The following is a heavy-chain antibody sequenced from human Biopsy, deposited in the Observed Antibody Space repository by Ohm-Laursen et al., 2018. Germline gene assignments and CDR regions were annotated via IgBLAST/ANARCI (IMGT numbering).Heavy chain of an antibody. CDR1: TGTFNSYG. CDR2: IIPILRTT. Sequence: ASVKVSCNPPTGTFNSYGIIWVRQAPGQRLEWMGRIIPILRTTAYAQTFLGRVTITADSPTSTVDMELTSLTSDDTAVYFCAREAIGYQLPCDDWGQGTLVTVSS. J-gene: IGHJ4*02. D-gene: IGHD2-2*01. CDR3: AREAIGYQLPCDD. V-gene: IGHV1-69*11.